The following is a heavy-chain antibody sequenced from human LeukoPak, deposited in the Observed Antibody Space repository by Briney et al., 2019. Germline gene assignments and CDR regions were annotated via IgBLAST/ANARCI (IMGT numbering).Heavy chain of an antibody. CDR1: GGTFNSNA. V-gene: IGHV1-69*05. CDR2: IIPIFPPP. CDR3: AREPLGIAVADLDY. D-gene: IGHD6-19*01. J-gene: IGHJ4*02. Sequence: SVKVSCKASGGTFNSNAVTWVRQAPGQGLEWMGGIIPIFPPPNYAQKFQGRLTITTDESATTVYMELRSLRSDDTAVYYCAREPLGIAVADLDYWGQGTLVTVSS.